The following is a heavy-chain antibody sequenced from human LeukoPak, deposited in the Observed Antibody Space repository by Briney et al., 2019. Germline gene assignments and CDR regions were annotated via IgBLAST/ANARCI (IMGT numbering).Heavy chain of an antibody. Sequence: SETLSLTCTVSGGTISSSSYYWGWIRQPPGKGLEWIGSIYYSGSTYYNPSLNSRVTISVDTSKNQFSLKLSSVTAADTAVYYCARYYDSSGYLDYWGQGTLVTVSS. CDR2: IYYSGST. CDR3: ARYYDSSGYLDY. V-gene: IGHV4-39*01. D-gene: IGHD3-22*01. CDR1: GGTISSSSYY. J-gene: IGHJ4*02.